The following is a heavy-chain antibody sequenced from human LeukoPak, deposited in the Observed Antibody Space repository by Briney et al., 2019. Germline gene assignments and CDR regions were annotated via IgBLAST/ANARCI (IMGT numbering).Heavy chain of an antibody. CDR1: GGSFSGYY. D-gene: IGHD3-3*01. CDR2: INHSGST. V-gene: IGHV4-34*01. CDR3: ARGSYDFWSGYYQFDY. J-gene: IGHJ4*02. Sequence: PSETLSLTCAVYGGSFSGYYWSWIRQPPGKGLEWIGEINHSGSTNYNPSLKSRVTISVDTSKNQFSLKLSSVTAADTAVYYCARGSYDFWSGYYQFDYWGRGTLVTVSS.